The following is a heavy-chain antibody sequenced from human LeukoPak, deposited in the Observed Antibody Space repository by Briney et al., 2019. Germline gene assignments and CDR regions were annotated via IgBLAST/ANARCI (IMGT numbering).Heavy chain of an antibody. V-gene: IGHV4-34*01. Sequence: SETLSLTCAVYGGSFSGYYWSWIRQPPGKGLEWIGEINHSGSTNYNPSLKSRVTISVDTSKNQFSLKLSSVTAADTAVYYCARGLYDSSGYYHGYWGQGTLVTVS. D-gene: IGHD3-22*01. J-gene: IGHJ4*02. CDR2: INHSGST. CDR3: ARGLYDSSGYYHGY. CDR1: GGSFSGYY.